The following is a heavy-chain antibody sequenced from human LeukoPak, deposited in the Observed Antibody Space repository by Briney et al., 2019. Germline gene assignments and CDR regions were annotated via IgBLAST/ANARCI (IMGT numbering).Heavy chain of an antibody. CDR2: IIPLFDTI. J-gene: IGHJ4*02. V-gene: IGHV1-69*13. CDR1: GGTFSSYA. CDR3: ARDRPGNSLEY. Sequence: ASVKVSCKAPGGTFSSYAISRVRQAPGQGLEWMGEIIPLFDTINYAQNFQGRVTITADEFTSTAYMELSSLRSDDTAVYYCARDRPGNSLEYWGQGTLVTVSS. D-gene: IGHD4-23*01.